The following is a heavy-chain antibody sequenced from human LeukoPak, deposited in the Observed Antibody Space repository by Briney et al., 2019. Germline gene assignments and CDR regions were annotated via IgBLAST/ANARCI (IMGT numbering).Heavy chain of an antibody. V-gene: IGHV1-24*01. CDR1: GYTLTELS. D-gene: IGHD3-3*01. J-gene: IGHJ3*02. Sequence: ASVKVSCKVSGYTLTELSMHWVRHAPGKGLEWVGGFDPEDGETIYAQKIPGRVTMTEATSTDTAYMELSSLSSEDTAVYYCATGRITIFGVVTNDAFDIWGQGTMVTVSS. CDR2: FDPEDGET. CDR3: ATGRITIFGVVTNDAFDI.